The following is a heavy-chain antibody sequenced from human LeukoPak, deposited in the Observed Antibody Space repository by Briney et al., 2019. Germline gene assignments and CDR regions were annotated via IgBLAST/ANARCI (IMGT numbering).Heavy chain of an antibody. J-gene: IGHJ4*02. CDR1: GDSVSSNSAT. V-gene: IGHV6-1*01. Sequence: QTLSLTCAISGDSVSSNSATWNWIRQSPSRGLEWLGRTYYRSKRSNDYAVSVKSRITINPDTSKNQISLQLNSVTPEDTAVYYCARDWYSSGWYRFDYWGQGTLVTVSS. CDR3: ARDWYSSGWYRFDY. CDR2: TYYRSKRSN. D-gene: IGHD6-19*01.